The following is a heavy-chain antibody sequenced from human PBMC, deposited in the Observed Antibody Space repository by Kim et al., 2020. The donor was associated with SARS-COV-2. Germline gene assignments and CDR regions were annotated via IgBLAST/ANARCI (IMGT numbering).Heavy chain of an antibody. V-gene: IGHV7-4-1*02. CDR2: NNTNTRNP. D-gene: IGHD3-10*01. CDR3: ARYHDPYGYYYMDV. J-gene: IGHJ6*03. Sequence: GQGLEWSGWNNTNTRNPTYAQGFTGRFVFSLDTSVSTAYLQISSLKAEDTAVYYGARYHDPYGYYYMDVWGKGTTVTVSS.